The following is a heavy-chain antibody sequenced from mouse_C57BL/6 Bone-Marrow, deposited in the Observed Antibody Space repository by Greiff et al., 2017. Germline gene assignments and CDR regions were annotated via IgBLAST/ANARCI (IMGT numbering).Heavy chain of an antibody. CDR3: ARDQLGGFAY. Sequence: EVKLMESGGGLVKPGGSLKLSCAASGFTFSSYAMSWVRQTPEKRLEWVATISDGGSYTYYPDNVKGRFTISRDNAKNNLYLQMSHLKSEDTAMYYCARDQLGGFAYWGQGTLVTVSA. J-gene: IGHJ3*01. V-gene: IGHV5-4*01. D-gene: IGHD4-1*02. CDR1: GFTFSSYA. CDR2: ISDGGSYT.